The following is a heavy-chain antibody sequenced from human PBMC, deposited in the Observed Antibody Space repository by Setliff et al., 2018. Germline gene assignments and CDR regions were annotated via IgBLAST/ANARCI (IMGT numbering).Heavy chain of an antibody. Sequence: ASVKVSCKVSGYTLTELSMHLVRQAPGKGLEWMGGFDPEDGETIYAQKFQGRVTMTEDTSTDTAYMELSSLRSEDTAVYYCAFNSGWYGYYFDYWGQGTLVTVS. CDR3: AFNSGWYGYYFDY. CDR1: GYTLTELS. J-gene: IGHJ4*02. V-gene: IGHV1-24*01. D-gene: IGHD6-19*01. CDR2: FDPEDGET.